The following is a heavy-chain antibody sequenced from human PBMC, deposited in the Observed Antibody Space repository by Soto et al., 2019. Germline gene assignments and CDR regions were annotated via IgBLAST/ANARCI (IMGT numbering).Heavy chain of an antibody. CDR1: GDSVTSVSDY. Sequence: TSETLSLTCTVSGDSVTSVSDYWSWIRQPPGKGLEWIGYIYYSGSADYNPSLGSRVTISIDTSKNQFSLKLTSVTAADTAVYYCARGVGFGYYYYHMDLWGQGTTVTVSS. J-gene: IGHJ6*02. D-gene: IGHD3-10*01. V-gene: IGHV4-61*01. CDR3: ARGVGFGYYYYHMDL. CDR2: IYYSGSA.